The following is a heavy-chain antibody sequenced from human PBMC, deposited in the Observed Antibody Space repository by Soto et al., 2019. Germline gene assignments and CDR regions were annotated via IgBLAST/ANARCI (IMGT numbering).Heavy chain of an antibody. Sequence: SQTLSLSCTVSGGSISSGDYYWSWIRQPPGKVLEWIGYIYYSGSTYYNPSLKSRVTIXXXXSXNXLXLXXXSVTAADTAVYYCPRDVGSPGYYYGMDVWGQGTTV. J-gene: IGHJ6*02. CDR2: IYYSGST. CDR3: PRDVGSPGYYYGMDV. V-gene: IGHV4-30-4*01. CDR1: GGSISSGDYY. D-gene: IGHD2-15*01.